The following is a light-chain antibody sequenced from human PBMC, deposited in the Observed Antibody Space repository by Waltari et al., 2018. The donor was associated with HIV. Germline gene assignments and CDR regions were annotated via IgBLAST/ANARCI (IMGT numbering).Light chain of an antibody. CDR2: DAF. Sequence: EIVLTQSPATLSLSPGERATLSCRASQSVSSYLAWYQQKPGQAPRLLVYDAFNRATGIPARFSGSGSGTDLPLTISSLEPEDFAVYYCQQRSNWPHTFGQGTKLEIK. CDR3: QQRSNWPHT. J-gene: IGKJ2*01. CDR1: QSVSSY. V-gene: IGKV3-11*01.